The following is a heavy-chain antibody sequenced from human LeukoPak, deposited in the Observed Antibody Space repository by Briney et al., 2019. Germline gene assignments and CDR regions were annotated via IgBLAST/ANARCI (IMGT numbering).Heavy chain of an antibody. CDR2: IYYSGST. V-gene: IGHV4-59*01. CDR3: ARDRIPKF. D-gene: IGHD2-15*01. J-gene: IGHJ4*02. Sequence: SETLSLTCTVSGGSISSYYWSWIRQPPGKGLEWIGNIYYSGSTNYNPSLKSRVTISADTSKNQFSLNLRSVTAADTAMYYCARDRIPKFWGQGTLVTVSS. CDR1: GGSISSYY.